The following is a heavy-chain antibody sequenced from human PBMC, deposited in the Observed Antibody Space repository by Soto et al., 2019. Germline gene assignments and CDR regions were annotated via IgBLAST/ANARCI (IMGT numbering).Heavy chain of an antibody. D-gene: IGHD3-16*01. CDR2: LSSDGFGA. V-gene: IGHV3-74*03. J-gene: IGHJ4*02. Sequence: GGSLRLSCAASGVTFSSYAMDWVRQAPGKGLEWVSRLSSDGFGAAYADSVKGRFFISRDIARNTLFLQMNSLRADDTAVYYCARDLGGPDYWGRGTSVTVSS. CDR1: GVTFSSYA. CDR3: ARDLGGPDY.